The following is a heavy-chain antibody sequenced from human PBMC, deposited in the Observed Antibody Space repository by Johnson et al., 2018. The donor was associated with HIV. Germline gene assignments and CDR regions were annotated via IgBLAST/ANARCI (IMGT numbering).Heavy chain of an antibody. J-gene: IGHJ3*02. CDR2: IKQDGSEK. Sequence: VQLVESGGGVVQPGGSLRLSCAASGVKSRNSAMSWVRQAPGKGLEWVANIKQDGSEKYYVDSVKGRFTISRDNAKNSLYLQMNSLRAEDTAVYYCARERRLASNAFAIWGQGTMVTVSS. V-gene: IGHV3-7*01. CDR3: ARERRLASNAFAI. CDR1: GVKSRNSA.